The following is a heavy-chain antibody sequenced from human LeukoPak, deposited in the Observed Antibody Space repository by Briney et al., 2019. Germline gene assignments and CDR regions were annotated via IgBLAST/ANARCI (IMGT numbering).Heavy chain of an antibody. V-gene: IGHV3-30*02. CDR2: IRYDGSNK. CDR1: GFTFSSYG. D-gene: IGHD2-2*01. Sequence: GGSLRLSCAASGFTFSSYGMHWVRQAPGKGLEWVAFIRYDGSNKYYADSVKGRFTISRDNSKNTLYLQMNSLRAEDTAVYYCAKVLNLYCSSTSCRGDAFDIXGXGTMVTVSS. J-gene: IGHJ3*02. CDR3: AKVLNLYCSSTSCRGDAFDI.